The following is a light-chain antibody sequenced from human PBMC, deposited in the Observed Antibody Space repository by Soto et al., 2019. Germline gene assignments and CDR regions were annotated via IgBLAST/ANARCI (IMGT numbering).Light chain of an antibody. CDR2: EVS. J-gene: IGLJ1*01. CDR1: SSDVGGYNY. V-gene: IGLV2-8*01. Sequence: QSALTQPPSASGSPGQSVTISCTGTSSDVGGYNYVSWYQQHPGKAPKLMIYEVSKRPSGVPDRFSGSKSGNTASLTVSGLQAEDEADYYCSSYAGSNNPPYVFGTGTQLTV. CDR3: SSYAGSNNPPYV.